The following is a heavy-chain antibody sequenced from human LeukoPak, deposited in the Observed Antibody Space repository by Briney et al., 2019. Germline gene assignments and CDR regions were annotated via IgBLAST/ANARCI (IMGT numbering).Heavy chain of an antibody. J-gene: IGHJ4*02. CDR1: GFTFSTSG. Sequence: GGPLRLSCAASGFTFSTSGMNWVRQAPGKGLEWISGISGTGGTIYYADSVKGRFTISRDNSKNTVYLQMHSLRAEDTAVYYCATRHVRHYFDYWGQGTLVTVSS. V-gene: IGHV3-23*01. CDR2: ISGTGGTI. CDR3: ATRHVRHYFDY.